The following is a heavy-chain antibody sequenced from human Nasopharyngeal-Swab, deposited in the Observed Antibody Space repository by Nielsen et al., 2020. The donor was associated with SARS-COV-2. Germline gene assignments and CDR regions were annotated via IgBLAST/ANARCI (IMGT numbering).Heavy chain of an antibody. CDR3: ARDGLFGDSAFDI. D-gene: IGHD3-10*01. V-gene: IGHV4-34*01. J-gene: IGHJ3*02. Sequence: WIRQPPGKGLEWIGEINHSGSTNYNPSLKSRVTISVDTSKNQFSLKLSSVTAADTAVYYCARDGLFGDSAFDIWGQGTTVTVSS. CDR2: INHSGST.